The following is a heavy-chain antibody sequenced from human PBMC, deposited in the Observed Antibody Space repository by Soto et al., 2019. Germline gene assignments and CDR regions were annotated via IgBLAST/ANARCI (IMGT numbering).Heavy chain of an antibody. CDR1: GYTFTSYA. Sequence: ASVKVSCKASGYTFTSYARHWVRQSPGQRLEWMGWINAGNGNTKYSQKFQGRVTITRDTSASTAYMELSSLRSEDTAVYYCARGVVVVAYYYYMDVWGKGTTVTVSS. J-gene: IGHJ6*03. D-gene: IGHD2-15*01. CDR2: INAGNGNT. V-gene: IGHV1-3*01. CDR3: ARGVVVVAYYYYMDV.